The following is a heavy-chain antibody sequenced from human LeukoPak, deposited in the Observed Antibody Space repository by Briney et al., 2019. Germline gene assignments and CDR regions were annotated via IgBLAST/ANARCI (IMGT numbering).Heavy chain of an antibody. J-gene: IGHJ4*02. CDR1: GFTFSSYE. CDR2: ISSSGSTI. CDR3: ARDYGGNSPRFDY. D-gene: IGHD4-23*01. Sequence: GGSLRLSCAPSGFTFSSYEMNWVRQAPGKGLEWVSYISSSGSTIYYADSVKGGFTISRDNAKNSLYLQMNSLSAEDAAVYYCARDYGGNSPRFDYWGQGTLVTVSS. V-gene: IGHV3-48*03.